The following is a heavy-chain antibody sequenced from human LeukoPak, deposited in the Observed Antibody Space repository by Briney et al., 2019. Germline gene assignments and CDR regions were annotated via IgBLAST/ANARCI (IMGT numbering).Heavy chain of an antibody. Sequence: PSETLSLTCTVSGGSISSSSYYWGWIRQPPGKGLEGIGSIYYSGSTYYNPSLNSRVTISVDTSKNQFSLKLSPVTAANTAVYYCASSYCSSTSCYYVRYYYYYMDVWGKGTTVTVSS. CDR3: ASSYCSSTSCYYVRYYYYYMDV. J-gene: IGHJ6*03. V-gene: IGHV4-39*01. CDR2: IYYSGST. CDR1: GGSISSSSYY. D-gene: IGHD2-2*01.